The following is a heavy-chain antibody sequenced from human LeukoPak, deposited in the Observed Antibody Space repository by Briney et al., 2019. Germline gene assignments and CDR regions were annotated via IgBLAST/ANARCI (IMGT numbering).Heavy chain of an antibody. CDR1: GYTFTGYY. Sequence: ASVKVSCTASGYTFTGYYMHWVRQAPGQGLEWMGWINPNSGGTNYAQKFQGRVTMTRDTSISTAYMELSRLRSDDTAVYYCARGRGSSFSLRFDPWGQGTLVTVSS. CDR2: INPNSGGT. J-gene: IGHJ5*02. CDR3: ARGRGSSFSLRFDP. V-gene: IGHV1-2*02. D-gene: IGHD6-13*01.